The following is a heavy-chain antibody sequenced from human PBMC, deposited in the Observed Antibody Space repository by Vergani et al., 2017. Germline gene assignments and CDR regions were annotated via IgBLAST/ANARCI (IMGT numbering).Heavy chain of an antibody. CDR1: GFTFTSSA. Sequence: QMQLVQSGPEVKKPGTSVKVSCKASGFTFTSSAVQWVRQARGQRLEWIGWIVVGSGNTNYAQKFQERVTITRDMSTSTAYMELSSLRSEDTVVYYCARVEFVVGGSRAGNVWGQGTTVTVSS. D-gene: IGHD2-15*01. CDR2: IVVGSGNT. V-gene: IGHV1-58*01. J-gene: IGHJ6*02. CDR3: ARVEFVVGGSRAGNV.